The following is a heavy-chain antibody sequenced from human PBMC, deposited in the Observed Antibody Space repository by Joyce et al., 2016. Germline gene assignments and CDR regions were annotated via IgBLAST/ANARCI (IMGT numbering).Heavy chain of an antibody. CDR2: ISGDSSYI. D-gene: IGHD3-16*01. CDR3: ARGGIRYDYSMDV. CDR1: GFTLSDSS. Sequence: EVQLVESGGSLVKPGGSLRISCAASGFTLSDSSMSWFRQAPGKGLEWVSAISGDSSYIFYADSVRDRFTVSRDNAKNSLYLQMYSLRVEDTAVFYCARGGIRYDYSMDVWGQGTTVTVSS. V-gene: IGHV3-21*02. J-gene: IGHJ6*02.